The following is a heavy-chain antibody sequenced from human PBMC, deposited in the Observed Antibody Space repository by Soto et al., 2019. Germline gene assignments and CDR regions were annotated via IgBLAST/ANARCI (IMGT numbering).Heavy chain of an antibody. D-gene: IGHD3-9*01. V-gene: IGHV3-33*06. CDR2: IWYDGSNK. J-gene: IGHJ4*02. CDR3: AKDQGTTWSFGGYFDY. Sequence: GGSLRLSCAASGFTFGSYAMHWVRQAPGKGLEWVAVIWYDGSNKYYADSVKGRFTVSRDNSKNTLYLQVNSLRAEDTAVFYCAKDQGTTWSFGGYFDYWGQGTPVTVSS. CDR1: GFTFGSYA.